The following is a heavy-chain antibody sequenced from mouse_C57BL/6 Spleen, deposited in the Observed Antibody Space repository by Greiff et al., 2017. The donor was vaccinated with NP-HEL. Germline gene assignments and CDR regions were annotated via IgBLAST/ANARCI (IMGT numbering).Heavy chain of an antibody. D-gene: IGHD1-1*01. CDR3: ASPFTTVVATPFAY. Sequence: VQLQQSGPGLVQPSQSLSITCTVSGFSLTSYGVHWVRQSPGKGLEWLGVIWSGGSTDYNAAFISRLSISKDNSKSQVFFKMNSLQADDTAIYYCASPFTTVVATPFAYWGQGTLVTVSA. V-gene: IGHV2-2*01. CDR1: GFSLTSYG. CDR2: IWSGGST. J-gene: IGHJ3*01.